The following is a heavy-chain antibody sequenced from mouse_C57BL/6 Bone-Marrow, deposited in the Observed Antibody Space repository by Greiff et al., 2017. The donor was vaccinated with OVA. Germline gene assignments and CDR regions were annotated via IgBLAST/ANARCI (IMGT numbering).Heavy chain of an antibody. J-gene: IGHJ4*01. CDR2: IDPSDSET. CDR3: ARSPRGITTVVATDYAMDY. V-gene: IGHV1-52*01. D-gene: IGHD1-1*01. CDR1: GYTFTSYW. Sequence: VQLQQPGAELVRPGSSVKLSCKASGYTFTSYWMHWVKQRPIQGLEWIGNIDPSDSETHYNQKFKDKATLTVDKSSSTAYMQLSSLTSEDSAVYYGARSPRGITTVVATDYAMDYWGQGTSVTVSS.